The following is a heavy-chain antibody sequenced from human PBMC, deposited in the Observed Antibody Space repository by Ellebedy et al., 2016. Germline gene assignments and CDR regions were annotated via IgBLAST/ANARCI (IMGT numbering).Heavy chain of an antibody. CDR2: IFSDGNT. V-gene: IGHV3-53*01. Sequence: GESLKISCAASGFTVSTNYMKWVRQAPGKGLEWVSAIFSDGNTYYADSVKGRFTISRDNSKNTLYLQMNSLRAEDTAVYYCVREANNGTNMDPFDLWGQGTMVTVSS. D-gene: IGHD2-8*01. CDR3: VREANNGTNMDPFDL. J-gene: IGHJ3*01. CDR1: GFTVSTNY.